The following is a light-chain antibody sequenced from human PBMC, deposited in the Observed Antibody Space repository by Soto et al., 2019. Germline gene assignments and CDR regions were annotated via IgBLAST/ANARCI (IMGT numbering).Light chain of an antibody. V-gene: IGKV1-9*01. CDR1: QDINSY. CDR3: QQYYSFPWT. J-gene: IGKJ1*01. CDR2: AAS. Sequence: DIQLTQSPSFLSASVGDRVTITCRASQDINSYLAWYQQKPGKAPELLIYAASTLQSGVPSRFSGSGSGTDFTLTISCLQSEDFATYYCQQYYSFPWTFGQGTKVDIK.